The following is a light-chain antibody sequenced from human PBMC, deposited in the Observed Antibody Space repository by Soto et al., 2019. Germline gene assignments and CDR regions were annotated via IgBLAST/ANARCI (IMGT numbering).Light chain of an antibody. J-gene: IGKJ1*01. CDR2: DVS. CDR3: QQYTTSWT. V-gene: IGKV1-5*01. CDR1: QIISSW. Sequence: DIQMTQSPSTLSASVGDRVTITCRASQIISSWLAWYQQKPGKAPKLLIYDVSSLESGVPSRFSGSGSGTEFTLTISSLQPDDSATYYCQQYTTSWTFGQGTKVEIK.